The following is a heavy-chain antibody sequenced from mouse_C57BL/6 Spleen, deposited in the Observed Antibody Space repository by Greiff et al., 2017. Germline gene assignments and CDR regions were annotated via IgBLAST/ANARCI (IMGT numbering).Heavy chain of an antibody. J-gene: IGHJ4*01. CDR2: IFPGSGST. V-gene: IGHV1-75*01. CDR1: GYTFTDYY. D-gene: IGHD2-1*01. CDR3: ALYGNYHYAMDY. Sequence: QVQLKESGPELVKPGASVKISCKASGYTFTDYYINWVKQRPGQGLEWIGWIFPGSGSTYYNEKFKGKATLTVDKSSSTAYMLLSSLTSEDSAVYFCALYGNYHYAMDYWGQGTSVTVSS.